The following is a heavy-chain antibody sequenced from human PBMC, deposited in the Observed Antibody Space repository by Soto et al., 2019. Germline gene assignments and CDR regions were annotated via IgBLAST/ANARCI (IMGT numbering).Heavy chain of an antibody. V-gene: IGHV1-69*06. CDR1: GGTFSSYA. D-gene: IGHD2-2*01. J-gene: IGHJ5*02. CDR3: ASSADIVVVPAADPNWFDP. CDR2: IIPIFGTA. Sequence: GASVKVSCKASGGTFSSYAISWVRQAPGQGLEWMGGIIPIFGTANDAQKFQSRVTITAYKSTSTAYMELSSLISEDTAVYYCASSADIVVVPAADPNWFDPWGQGTLVTVSS.